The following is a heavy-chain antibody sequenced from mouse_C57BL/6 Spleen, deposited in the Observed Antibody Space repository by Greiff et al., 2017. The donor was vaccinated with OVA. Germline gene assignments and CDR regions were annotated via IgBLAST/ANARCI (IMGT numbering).Heavy chain of an antibody. CDR2: IDPSDSDT. CDR1: GYTFTSYW. CDR3: ARSVVNYAMDY. D-gene: IGHD1-3*01. J-gene: IGHJ4*01. Sequence: QVQLQQPGAELVRPGSSVKLSCKASGYTFTSYWMHWVKQRPIQGLEWIGNIDPSDSDTHYNQKFKDKATLTVDKSSSTAYMQLSSLTSEDSAVYYCARSVVNYAMDYWGQGTSVTVSS. V-gene: IGHV1-52*01.